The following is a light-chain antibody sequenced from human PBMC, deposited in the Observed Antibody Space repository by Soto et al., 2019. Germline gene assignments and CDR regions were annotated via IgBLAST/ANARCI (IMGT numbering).Light chain of an antibody. V-gene: IGKV3-20*01. CDR1: QSVSSAY. Sequence: EIVLTQSPGTLSLSPGEGATLFCRASQSVSSAYLAWYQQKPGQAPRLLIYGASSRATGITDRFSGSGSGTDFTLTISRLEPEDFAVYYCQQYGGSITFGQGTRLEIE. CDR2: GAS. CDR3: QQYGGSIT. J-gene: IGKJ5*01.